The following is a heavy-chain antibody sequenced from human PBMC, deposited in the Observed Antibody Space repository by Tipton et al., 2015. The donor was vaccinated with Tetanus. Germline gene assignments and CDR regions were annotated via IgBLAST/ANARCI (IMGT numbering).Heavy chain of an antibody. D-gene: IGHD3-10*01. CDR2: ISYDGSNK. V-gene: IGHV3-30*18. CDR3: AKVPFYYGSGNLGATYFDL. J-gene: IGHJ2*01. CDR1: GFTFSSYG. Sequence: SLRLSCAASGFTFSSYGMHWVRQAPGKGLEWVAVISYDGSNKYYADSVKGRFTISRDNSKNTLYLQMNSLRAEDTAVYYCAKVPFYYGSGNLGATYFDLWGRSTLVTVSS.